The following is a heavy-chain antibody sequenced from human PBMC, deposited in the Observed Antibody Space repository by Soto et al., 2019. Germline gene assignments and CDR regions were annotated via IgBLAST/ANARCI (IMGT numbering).Heavy chain of an antibody. D-gene: IGHD2-15*01. Sequence: PGESLKISCKGSGYSFTSYWIGWVRQMPGKGLEWMGIIYPGDSDTRYSPSFQGQVTISADKSISTAYLHWSSLKASDTAMYFCARRVVLSKGGKYYYYGIDVWGQGTTVTVSS. CDR2: IYPGDSDT. J-gene: IGHJ6*02. CDR1: GYSFTSYW. CDR3: ARRVVLSKGGKYYYYGIDV. V-gene: IGHV5-51*01.